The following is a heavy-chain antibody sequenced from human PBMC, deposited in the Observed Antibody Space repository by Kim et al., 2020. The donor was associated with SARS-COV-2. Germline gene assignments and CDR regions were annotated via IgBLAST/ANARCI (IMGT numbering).Heavy chain of an antibody. V-gene: IGHV3-21*01. CDR2: ISSSSSYI. J-gene: IGHJ1*01. D-gene: IGHD3-10*01. CDR1: GFTFSSYS. Sequence: GGSLRLSCAASGFTFSSYSMNWVRQAPGKGLEWVSSISSSSSYIYYADSVKGRFTISRDNAKNSLYLQMNSLRAEDTAVYYCARIPGGGWLVDFQHWGQGTLVTVSS. CDR3: ARIPGGGWLVDFQH.